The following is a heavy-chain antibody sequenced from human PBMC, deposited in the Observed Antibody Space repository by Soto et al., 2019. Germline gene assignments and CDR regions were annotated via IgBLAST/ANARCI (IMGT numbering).Heavy chain of an antibody. Sequence: SETLFLTCTVSGGSISSSSYYWGWIRQPPGKGLEWIGSIYYSGSTNYNPSLKSRVTISVDTSKNQFSLKLSSVTAADTAVYYCARVRQQLASDAFDIWGQGTMVTVSS. V-gene: IGHV4-39*07. J-gene: IGHJ3*02. CDR2: IYYSGST. CDR3: ARVRQQLASDAFDI. CDR1: GGSISSSSYY. D-gene: IGHD6-13*01.